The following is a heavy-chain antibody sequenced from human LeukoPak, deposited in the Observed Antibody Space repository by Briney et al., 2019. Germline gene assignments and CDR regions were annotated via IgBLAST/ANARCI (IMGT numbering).Heavy chain of an antibody. V-gene: IGHV4-59*04. CDR3: ARHYDILTGYDNWYFDL. CDR2: IYYSGST. J-gene: IGHJ2*01. Sequence: SETLSLTCTVSGGSISSYYWSWIRQPPGKGLEWIGYIYYSGSTYYNPSLKSRVTISVDTSKNQFSLKLSSVTAADTAVYYCARHYDILTGYDNWYFDLWGRGTLVTVSS. CDR1: GGSISSYY. D-gene: IGHD3-9*01.